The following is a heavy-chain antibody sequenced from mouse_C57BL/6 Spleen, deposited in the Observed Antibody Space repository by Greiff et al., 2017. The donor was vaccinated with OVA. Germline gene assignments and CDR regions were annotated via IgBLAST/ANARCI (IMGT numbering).Heavy chain of an antibody. Sequence: ESGPGLVKPSQSLSLTCSVTGYSITSGYYWNWIRQFPGNKLEWMGYISYDGSNNYNPSLKNRISITRDTSKNQFFLKLNSVTTEDTATYYCARALNAMDYWGQGTSVTVSS. J-gene: IGHJ4*01. CDR3: ARALNAMDY. V-gene: IGHV3-6*01. CDR1: GYSITSGYY. CDR2: ISYDGSN.